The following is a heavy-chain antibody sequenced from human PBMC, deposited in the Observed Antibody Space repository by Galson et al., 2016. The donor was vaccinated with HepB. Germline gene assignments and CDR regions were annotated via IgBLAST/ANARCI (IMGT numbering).Heavy chain of an antibody. J-gene: IGHJ4*02. CDR3: AKVGEDFSSGYSACLAY. D-gene: IGHD3-3*01. CDR1: GYIFTRYT. Sequence: SVKVSCKASGYIFTRYTMHWVRQAPGQRLEWMGWINPANGNTKYSQKFQGGVTFSSDTSASTGYMALSSLRCEDTAVYYCAKVGEDFSSGYSACLAYWGRGTLVTVSP. V-gene: IGHV1-3*01. CDR2: INPANGNT.